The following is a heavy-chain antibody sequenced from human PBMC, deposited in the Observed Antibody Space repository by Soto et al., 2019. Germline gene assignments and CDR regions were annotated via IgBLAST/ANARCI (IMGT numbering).Heavy chain of an antibody. V-gene: IGHV3-7*01. Sequence: GGSLRLSCAASGFSFSNDAMNWVRKAPGKGLEWVANMKPDGRQRYDVQSVKGRFTTFRDNAKNSLFLQMNSLRVEDTAVYYGTSDQSYVGYWGQGTLVTVSS. CDR2: MKPDGRQR. CDR1: GFSFSNDA. J-gene: IGHJ4*02. D-gene: IGHD3-10*02. CDR3: TSDQSYVGY.